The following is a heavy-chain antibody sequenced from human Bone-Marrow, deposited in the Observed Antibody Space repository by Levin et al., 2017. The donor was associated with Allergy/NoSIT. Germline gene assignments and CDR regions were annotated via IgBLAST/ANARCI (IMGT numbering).Heavy chain of an antibody. Sequence: GGSLRLSCTASGFTFGDYAMSWVRQAPGKGLEWVGFIRSKAYGGTTEYAASVKGRFTISRDDSKSIAYLQMNSLKTEDTAVYYCTRSEIWSGYPAEYFQHWGQGTLVTVSS. CDR3: TRSEIWSGYPAEYFQH. CDR1: GFTFGDYA. CDR2: IRSKAYGGTT. V-gene: IGHV3-49*04. D-gene: IGHD3-3*01. J-gene: IGHJ1*01.